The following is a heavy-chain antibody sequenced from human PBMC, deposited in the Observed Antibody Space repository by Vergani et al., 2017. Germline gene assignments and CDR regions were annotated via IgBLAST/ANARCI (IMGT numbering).Heavy chain of an antibody. CDR2: IAHTGAS. CDR3: AREELRFSRTLYS. V-gene: IGHV4-30-4*08. J-gene: IGHJ4*02. Sequence: QVQLQESGPGVVKPSQTLSLTCSVSGASISSGDSYWSWIRQTPGKGLEWIGYIAHTGASYYNPSLRSRLSISLDTSRNQFSLKLTSVTAEDTAVYFCAREELRFSRTLYSLGQGTQGTGSS. D-gene: IGHD5-12*01. CDR1: GASISSGDSY.